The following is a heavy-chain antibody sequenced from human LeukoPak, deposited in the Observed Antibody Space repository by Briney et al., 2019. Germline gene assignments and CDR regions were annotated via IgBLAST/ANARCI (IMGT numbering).Heavy chain of an antibody. V-gene: IGHV5-51*01. J-gene: IGHJ4*02. Sequence: GESLKISCKGSGYSINNYWIGWVRQMPGKGLEWMGIIYPADSDIRYSPSFQGQVTISADKSISTAYLQWSSLKASDTAIYYCARRRGYTSSWYDYWGQGTLVTVSS. D-gene: IGHD6-13*01. CDR3: ARRRGYTSSWYDY. CDR2: IYPADSDI. CDR1: GYSINNYW.